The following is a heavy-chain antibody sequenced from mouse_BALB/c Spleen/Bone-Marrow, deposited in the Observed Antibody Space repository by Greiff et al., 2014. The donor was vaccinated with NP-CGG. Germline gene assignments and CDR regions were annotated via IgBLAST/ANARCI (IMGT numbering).Heavy chain of an antibody. CDR3: ARGDDYLYHAMDH. J-gene: IGHJ4*01. CDR1: GYSFTDYN. V-gene: IGHV1S135*01. Sequence: VQLKESGPELVKPGASVKVSCKASGYSFTDYNMYWVKQSHGKSLEWIGYIDPYNGGNTYNQKFKGKATLTFDKSSSTAFMHLNSLTSEDSAVYYCARGDDYLYHAMDHWGQGTSVTVSS. D-gene: IGHD2-4*01. CDR2: IDPYNGGN.